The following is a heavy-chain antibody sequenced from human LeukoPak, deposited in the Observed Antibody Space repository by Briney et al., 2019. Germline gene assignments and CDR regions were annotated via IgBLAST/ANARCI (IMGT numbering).Heavy chain of an antibody. Sequence: GGSLRHSCAATGFTFNTYTMNWVRLVPGKGLEWVSLITGNGVSTYYADSVKGRFTISRDNSKNRLYLQMNSLRAEDTAVYYCAKGLHSRSWYSDSWGQGTLVTVSS. CDR3: AKGLHSRSWYSDS. V-gene: IGHV3-23*01. J-gene: IGHJ4*02. CDR1: GFTFNTYT. CDR2: ITGNGVST. D-gene: IGHD6-13*01.